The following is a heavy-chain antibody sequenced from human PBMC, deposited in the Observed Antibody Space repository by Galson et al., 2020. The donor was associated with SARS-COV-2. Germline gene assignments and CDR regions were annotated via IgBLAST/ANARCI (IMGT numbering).Heavy chain of an antibody. Sequence: SETLSLTCAVYGGSFSGYYWSWIRQPPGKGLEWIGEINHSGSTNYNPSLKSRVTISVDTSKNQFSLKLSSVTAADTAVYYCARGVVRFLEWLSYFDYWGQGTLVTVSS. CDR3: ARGVVRFLEWLSYFDY. V-gene: IGHV4-34*01. CDR1: GGSFSGYY. J-gene: IGHJ4*02. D-gene: IGHD3-3*01. CDR2: INHSGST.